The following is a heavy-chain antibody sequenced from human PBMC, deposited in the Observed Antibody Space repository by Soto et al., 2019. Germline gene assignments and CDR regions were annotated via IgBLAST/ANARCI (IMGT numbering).Heavy chain of an antibody. CDR2: IYWDDVQ. CDR3: AHSPCSGGTCYLFDY. Sequence: QITLRESGPTLVQPTQPLTLTCTISGFSLSTSGVGVGWIRQPPGKSLEWLALIYWDDVQRYSPSLKTRLTITKDTSRSQVVLTMTNMDPVDTATYYCAHSPCSGGTCYLFDYWGQGTLVTVSS. CDR1: GFSLSTSGVG. V-gene: IGHV2-5*02. J-gene: IGHJ4*02. D-gene: IGHD2-15*01.